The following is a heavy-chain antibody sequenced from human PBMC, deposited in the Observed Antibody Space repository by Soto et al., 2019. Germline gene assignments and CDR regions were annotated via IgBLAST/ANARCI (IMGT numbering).Heavy chain of an antibody. V-gene: IGHV1-69*01. CDR2: VSPPFRTS. J-gene: IGHJ6*02. D-gene: IGHD3-10*01. Sequence: QVQLVQSGAEVKKPGSSVKVSCKTSGVSFNNNGIGWVRQAPGHGLEWMGGVSPPFRTSNYARKFQGRISITADASAGTVSMELSSLTSEDTAQYYCARALYYGSGSYSPYGMDVWGQGTTVTVSS. CDR1: GVSFNNNG. CDR3: ARALYYGSGSYSPYGMDV.